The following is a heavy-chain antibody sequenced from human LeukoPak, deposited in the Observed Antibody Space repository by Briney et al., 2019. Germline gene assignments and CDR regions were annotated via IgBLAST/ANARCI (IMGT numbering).Heavy chain of an antibody. J-gene: IGHJ6*02. D-gene: IGHD5-18*01. CDR3: ARAPDTAMDYYGMDV. Sequence: GGSLRLSCAASGFTFSSYSMNWVRQAPGKGLEWVSSISSSSGYIYYADSVKGRFTISRDNAKNSLYLQMNSLRAEDTAVYYCARAPDTAMDYYGMDVWGQGTTVTVSS. V-gene: IGHV3-21*01. CDR1: GFTFSSYS. CDR2: ISSSSGYI.